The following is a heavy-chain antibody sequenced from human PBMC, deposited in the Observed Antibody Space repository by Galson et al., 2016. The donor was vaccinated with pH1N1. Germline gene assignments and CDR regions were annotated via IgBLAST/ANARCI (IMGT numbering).Heavy chain of an antibody. D-gene: IGHD3-22*01. CDR3: ARGGFYYDSSGPSYGMDV. CDR1: GDSVSSNSAA. CDR2: TYYRSKWYN. Sequence: CAISGDSVSSNSAAWNWIRQSPSRGLGWLGRTYYRSKWYNDYAVSVKSRITINPDTSKNQFSLQLNSVTPEDTAVYYCARGGFYYDSSGPSYGMDVWGQGTTVTVSS. V-gene: IGHV6-1*01. J-gene: IGHJ6*02.